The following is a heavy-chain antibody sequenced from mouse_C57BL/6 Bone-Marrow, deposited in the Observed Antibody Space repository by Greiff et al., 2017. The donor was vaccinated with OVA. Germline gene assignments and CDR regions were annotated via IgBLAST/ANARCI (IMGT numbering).Heavy chain of an antibody. D-gene: IGHD2-5*01. V-gene: IGHV1-50*01. CDR2: IDPSDSYT. J-gene: IGHJ1*03. CDR1: GYTFTSYW. CDR3: ATYYSNFYWYFDV. Sequence: VQLVESGAELVKPGASVKLSCKASGYTFTSYWMQWVKQRPGQGLEWIGEIDPSDSYTNYNQKFKGKATLTVDTSSSTAYMQLSSLTSEDSAVYYCATYYSNFYWYFDVWGTGTTVTVSS.